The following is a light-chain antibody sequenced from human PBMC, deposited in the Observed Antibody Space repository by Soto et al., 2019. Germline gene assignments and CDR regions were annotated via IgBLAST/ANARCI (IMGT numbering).Light chain of an antibody. Sequence: EIVLTQSPGTLSLSPGERATLSCRASQSVSSSYLAWYQQKPGQAPRLLIYGASSRASGIPDRFSGSGSGTDFTLTISRLEPEDFAVYYCQQYDSLPKTFGHGTKVEIK. J-gene: IGKJ1*01. CDR3: QQYDSLPKT. CDR2: GAS. CDR1: QSVSSSY. V-gene: IGKV3-20*01.